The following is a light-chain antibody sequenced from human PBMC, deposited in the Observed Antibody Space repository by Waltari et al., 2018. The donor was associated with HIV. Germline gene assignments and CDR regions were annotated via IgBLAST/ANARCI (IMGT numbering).Light chain of an antibody. J-gene: IGLJ3*02. CDR3: ATWDDNLRGLL. V-gene: IGLV1-44*01. CDR2: ANS. Sequence: QYVLAQPPSASGTPGQRVAISCSGSNSNIEYNTTHWYQQFPGAAPRLLIYANSQRPSGVPDRVSAATSGTSASLAITGLQTEDEAHYYCATWDDNLRGLLFGGGTKVTVL. CDR1: NSNIEYNT.